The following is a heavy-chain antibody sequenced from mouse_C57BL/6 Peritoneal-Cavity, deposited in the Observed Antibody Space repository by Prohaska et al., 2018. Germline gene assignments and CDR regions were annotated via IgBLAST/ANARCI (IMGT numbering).Heavy chain of an antibody. Sequence: EVQLLETGGGLVQPGGSRGLSCEGSGFTFSGFWMSWVRQTPGKTLEWIGDINSDGSEINYAPSIKDRFTIFRDNDKSTLYLQMSNVRSEDTATYFCMRYGNYWDFDVWGTGTTVTVSS. CDR1: GFTFSGFW. V-gene: IGHV11-2*01. J-gene: IGHJ1*03. CDR3: MRYGNYWDFDV. D-gene: IGHD2-1*01. CDR2: INSDGSEI.